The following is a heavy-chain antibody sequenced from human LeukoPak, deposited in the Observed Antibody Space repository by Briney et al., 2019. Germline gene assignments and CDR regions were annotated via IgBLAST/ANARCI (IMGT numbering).Heavy chain of an antibody. D-gene: IGHD4-11*01. CDR1: GGAISGFY. V-gene: IGHV4-4*07. Sequence: SETLSLTCTVSGGAISGFYWSWIRQPAGKGLEWIGRVETTGITNYNPSLKSRVTIAVDTSKNQFSLMLTSVTAADTAVYYCARLHPGDDWGQGTQVTVS. CDR3: ARLHPGDD. CDR2: VETTGIT. J-gene: IGHJ4*02.